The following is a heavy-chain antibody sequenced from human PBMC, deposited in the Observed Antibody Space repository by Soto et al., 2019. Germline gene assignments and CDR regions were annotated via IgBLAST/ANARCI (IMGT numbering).Heavy chain of an antibody. J-gene: IGHJ4*02. CDR3: AIIPYYYIFAGYYEYFDY. Sequence: GGSLRLSCAASGFTFSSYSMNWVRQAPGKGLEWVSSISSSSSYISYADSVKGRFTISRDNAKNSLYLQMNSLRAEDTAVYYCAIIPYYYIFAGYYEYFDYWTQRTLVTVSS. CDR2: ISSSSSYI. CDR1: GFTFSSYS. D-gene: IGHD3-9*01. V-gene: IGHV3-21*01.